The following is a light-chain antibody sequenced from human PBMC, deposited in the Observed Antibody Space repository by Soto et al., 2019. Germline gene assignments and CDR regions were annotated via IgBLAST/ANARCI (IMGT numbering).Light chain of an antibody. CDR1: QSVSSNY. CDR3: QQYGTSPLT. V-gene: IGKV3-20*01. Sequence: EIVLTQSPGTLSLSPGERATLSCGASQSVSSNYLAWYQQKPGQGPRLLIYGASSRATAIPDRFSGSGSGTDFTLPIPRLEPEDFAVYYCQQYGTSPLTFGGGTKIEIK. CDR2: GAS. J-gene: IGKJ4*01.